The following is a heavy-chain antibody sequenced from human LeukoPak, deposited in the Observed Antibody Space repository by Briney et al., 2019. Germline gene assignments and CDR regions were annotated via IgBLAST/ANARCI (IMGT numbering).Heavy chain of an antibody. CDR3: AREVWYDSSGGNWFDP. CDR1: GYTFTGYY. J-gene: IGHJ5*02. CDR2: INPNSGGT. V-gene: IGHV1-2*02. Sequence: GASVKVSCKASGYTFTGYYMHWVRQAPGQGLERMGWINPNSGGTNYAQKFQGRVTMTRDTSISTAYMELSRLRSDDTAVYYCAREVWYDSSGGNWFDPWGQGTLVTVSS. D-gene: IGHD3-22*01.